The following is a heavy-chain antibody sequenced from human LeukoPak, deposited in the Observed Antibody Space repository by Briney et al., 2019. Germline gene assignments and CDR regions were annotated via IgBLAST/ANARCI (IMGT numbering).Heavy chain of an antibody. J-gene: IGHJ4*02. D-gene: IGHD3-10*02. Sequence: ASVKVSCKASGYTFTSYDINWVRQATGQGLEWMGWMNPNSGDTGYAQKFQGRVTMTRNTSISPASMELSSLRSEDTAVSYCARGYFRTTFDYGSQGTLLTVHS. CDR1: GYTFTSYD. V-gene: IGHV1-8*01. CDR3: ARGYFRTTFDY. CDR2: MNPNSGDT.